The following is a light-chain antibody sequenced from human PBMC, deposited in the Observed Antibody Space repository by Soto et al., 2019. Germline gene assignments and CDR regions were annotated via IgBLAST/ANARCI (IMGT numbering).Light chain of an antibody. CDR2: AAS. CDR1: QSLDTC. V-gene: IGKV1-5*01. Sequence: DIQMTQSPSTLSASIGDRVTINCRASQSLDTCLAWYQQKPGKAPKLLIYAASSLQSGVPSRFSGSGSGTEFTLTISSLQSEDFAVYYCQQYKNWPPITFGQGTRLEIK. J-gene: IGKJ5*01. CDR3: QQYKNWPPIT.